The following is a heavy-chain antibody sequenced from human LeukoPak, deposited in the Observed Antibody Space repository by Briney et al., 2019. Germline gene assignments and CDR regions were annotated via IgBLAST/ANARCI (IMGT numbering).Heavy chain of an antibody. J-gene: IGHJ4*02. D-gene: IGHD6-6*01. CDR1: GDSISSYY. Sequence: SETLSLTCSVSGDSISSYYWTWIRQPPGKRLEWIGHVYYSGRTNYNTTLESRVTISVDTSKNQFSLNLTCVTAADTAVYYCARQYSSSSYFDYWGQGTLVTVSS. CDR3: ARQYSSSSYFDY. V-gene: IGHV4-59*08. CDR2: VYYSGRT.